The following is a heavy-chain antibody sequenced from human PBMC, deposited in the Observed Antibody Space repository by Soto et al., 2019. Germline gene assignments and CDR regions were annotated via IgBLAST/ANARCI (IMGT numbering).Heavy chain of an antibody. J-gene: IGHJ4*02. CDR3: ARSGDSFGFTDY. CDR2: VFYKGNT. Sequence: QVQLQESGPGLVKPSETLSLTCTVSGGSITGYYWTWIRQPPGKGLEWIVYVFYKGNTNYNPSLKSRVTISVDTSANQFSLRLSSVTAADTAVYYCARSGDSFGFTDYWGQGTLVTVSS. CDR1: GGSITGYY. V-gene: IGHV4-59*01. D-gene: IGHD5-18*01.